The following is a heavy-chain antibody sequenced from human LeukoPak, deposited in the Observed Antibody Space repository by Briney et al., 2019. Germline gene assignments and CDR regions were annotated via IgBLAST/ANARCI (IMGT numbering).Heavy chain of an antibody. J-gene: IGHJ3*02. V-gene: IGHV3-48*03. D-gene: IGHD6-6*01. CDR2: ISSSGITI. CDR1: GFLFSSFE. Sequence: PGGSLRLSCAASGFLFSSFEVNWVRQAPGKGLEWVPYISSSGITIYYADSVKGRFTISRDNAKNSLYLQMNSLRADDTAVYYCASLFLCYGCSSSSDSFNIWGQGTMVTVSS. CDR3: ASLFLCYGCSSSSDSFNI.